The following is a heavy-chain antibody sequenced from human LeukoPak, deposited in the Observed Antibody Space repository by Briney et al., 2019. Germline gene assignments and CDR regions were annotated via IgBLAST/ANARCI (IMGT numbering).Heavy chain of an antibody. J-gene: IGHJ3*02. CDR3: AGADSSGCYYDAFDI. D-gene: IGHD6-19*01. V-gene: IGHV3-21*01. Sequence: GGSLRLSCAASGFTFSSYSMNWVRQAPVKELEWVSSISSSSSYIYYADSVKGRFTISRDNAKNSLYLQMNSLRAEDTAVYYCAGADSSGCYYDAFDIWGQGTMVTVSS. CDR1: GFTFSSYS. CDR2: ISSSSSYI.